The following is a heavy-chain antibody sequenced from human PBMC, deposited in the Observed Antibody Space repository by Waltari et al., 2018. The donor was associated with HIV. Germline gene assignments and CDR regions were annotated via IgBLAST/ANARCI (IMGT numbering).Heavy chain of an antibody. CDR3: ARRGIGSYDFDY. J-gene: IGHJ4*02. CDR1: GFTLSNYG. Sequence: QVQLVESGGGVVQPGRSLRLSCAASGFTLSNYGMHWVRQAPGKGLEWVAVIGSDGSNKYYADSVKGRFTISRDNSKNTLYLQMNSLRAEDTAVYYCARRGIGSYDFDYWGQGSLVTVSS. D-gene: IGHD3-10*01. CDR2: IGSDGSNK. V-gene: IGHV3-33*01.